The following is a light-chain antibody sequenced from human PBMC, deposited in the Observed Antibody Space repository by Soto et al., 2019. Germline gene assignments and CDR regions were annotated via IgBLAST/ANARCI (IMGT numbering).Light chain of an antibody. Sequence: EIVLTQSPATLSVSPGERATLSCRTSQSVASNFAWYQQKPGQAPRLLVYGAFIRAPGFPVRFRGSGSGSEFTLNISSLQSEDGATDYSQQYDKSPYTFGQRTNLQIK. CDR1: QSVASN. CDR2: GAF. CDR3: QQYDKSPYT. J-gene: IGKJ2*01. V-gene: IGKV3-15*01.